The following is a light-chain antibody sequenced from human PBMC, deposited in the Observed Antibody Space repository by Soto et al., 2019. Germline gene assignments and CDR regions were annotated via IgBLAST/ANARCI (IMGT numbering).Light chain of an antibody. Sequence: QSVLTQPPSVSGAPGQRVTISCTGSNSNIGAGYDVHWYQQLPGTAPKLLIYGNNIRPSGVPDRFSGSKSGTSASLAITGLQAEDEGTYYCSSYGGYNNVVFGTGTKLTVL. V-gene: IGLV1-40*01. CDR2: GNN. J-gene: IGLJ1*01. CDR3: SSYGGYNNVV. CDR1: NSNIGAGYD.